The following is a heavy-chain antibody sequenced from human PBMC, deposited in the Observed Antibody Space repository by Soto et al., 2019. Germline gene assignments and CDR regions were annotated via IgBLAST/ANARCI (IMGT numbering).Heavy chain of an antibody. J-gene: IGHJ6*02. D-gene: IGHD3-9*01. CDR2: NYYSGIT. CDR3: ARWGNYDILTGYYYYYYGMDV. V-gene: IGHV4-31*03. CDR1: GGSISSGGDY. Sequence: SETLSLTCTVSGGSISSGGDYWTWIRQHPGKGLEWIGYNYYSGITYYNPSLKSRVTISLDTSKNQFSLKLSSVAAADTAVYYCARWGNYDILTGYYYYYYGMDVWGQGTTVTVSS.